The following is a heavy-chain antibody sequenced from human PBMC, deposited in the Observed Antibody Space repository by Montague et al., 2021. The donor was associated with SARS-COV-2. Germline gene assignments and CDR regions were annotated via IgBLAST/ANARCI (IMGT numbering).Heavy chain of an antibody. Sequence: SETLSLTCTVSGGSISNCIFYWDWIRQPPGKGLEWIGSIYYTENTYYNPCLKSRVTMSIDTSKNQFSLKLSPVTAADTAVYYCARPGSGYSYGSGAFDYWGQGTLVTVSS. V-gene: IGHV4-39*01. J-gene: IGHJ4*02. CDR2: IYYTENT. CDR1: GGSISNCIFY. CDR3: ARPGSGYSYGSGAFDY. D-gene: IGHD5-18*01.